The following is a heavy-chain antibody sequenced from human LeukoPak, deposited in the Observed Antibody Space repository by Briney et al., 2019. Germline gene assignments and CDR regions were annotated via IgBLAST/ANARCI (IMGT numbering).Heavy chain of an antibody. Sequence: ASVKVSCKASGYTFTSYGISWVRQAPGQGLEWMGWISAYNGNTIYAQKFQGRVTMTEDTSTDTAYMELSSLRSEDTAVYYCSGRGYSGYDLGVDYWGQGTLVTVSS. CDR3: SGRGYSGYDLGVDY. CDR1: GYTFTSYG. D-gene: IGHD5-12*01. CDR2: ISAYNGNT. V-gene: IGHV1-18*01. J-gene: IGHJ4*02.